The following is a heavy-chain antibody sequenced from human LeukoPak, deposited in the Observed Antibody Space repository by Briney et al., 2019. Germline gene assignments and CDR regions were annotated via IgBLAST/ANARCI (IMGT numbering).Heavy chain of an antibody. CDR1: GFTFNNYA. D-gene: IGHD3-3*01. Sequence: PGGSLRLSCAASGFTFNNYAMGWVRQAPGKGLEWVSAISGSGDNTYYADSVKGRFTISRDNSKNTLYLQMNSLRAEDTAVYYCAKDLLRFLEWSGNAFDIWGQGTMVTVPS. J-gene: IGHJ3*02. CDR3: AKDLLRFLEWSGNAFDI. V-gene: IGHV3-23*01. CDR2: ISGSGDNT.